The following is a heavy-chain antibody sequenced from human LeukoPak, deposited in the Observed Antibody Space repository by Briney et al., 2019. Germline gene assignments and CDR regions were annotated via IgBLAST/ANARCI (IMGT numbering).Heavy chain of an antibody. D-gene: IGHD3-10*01. CDR1: GYSFTSYW. V-gene: IGHV5-51*01. CDR2: IYPGDSDT. J-gene: IGHJ4*02. Sequence: NRGESLKISRKGSGYSFTSYWIGWVRHVPGKGLEYMGIIYPGDSDTRYSPSFQGQVTISADKSISTAYLQWSSLKASDTAMYYCATLVGYGSFFDYWGQGTLVTVSS. CDR3: ATLVGYGSFFDY.